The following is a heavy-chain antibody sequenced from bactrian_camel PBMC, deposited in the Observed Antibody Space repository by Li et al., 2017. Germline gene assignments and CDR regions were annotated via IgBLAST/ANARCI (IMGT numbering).Heavy chain of an antibody. CDR2: FEDNGDT. D-gene: IGHD2*01. CDR3: AAQRNRIYSLRVVGTEWYNN. CDR1: DDVLSTYC. J-gene: IGHJ4*01. Sequence: HVQLVESGGGSVQAGGSLRLSCAFPDDVLSTYCMAWFRQAPGQEREDVATFEDNGDTSYANSVKGRFAISKDNAHNTLYLQMNSLKPEDTAMHYCAAQRNRIYSLRVVGTEWYNNWGQGTQVTVS. V-gene: IGHV3S53*01.